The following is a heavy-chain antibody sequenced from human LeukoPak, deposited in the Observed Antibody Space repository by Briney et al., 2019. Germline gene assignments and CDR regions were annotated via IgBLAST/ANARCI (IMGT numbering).Heavy chain of an antibody. Sequence: SVKLSCKASGGTFSSYAISWVRQAPGQGLEWMGGIIPIFGTANYAQKFQGRVTITTDESTSTAYMELSSLRSEDTAVYYCAGGGATTRFAFDIWGQGTMVTVSS. V-gene: IGHV1-69*05. CDR3: AGGGATTRFAFDI. CDR1: GGTFSSYA. CDR2: IIPIFGTA. D-gene: IGHD1-26*01. J-gene: IGHJ3*02.